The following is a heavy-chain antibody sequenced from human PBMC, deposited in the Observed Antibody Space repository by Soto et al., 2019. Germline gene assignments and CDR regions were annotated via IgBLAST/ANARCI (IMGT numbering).Heavy chain of an antibody. CDR3: ARTVFGSTSRPDWWYFDL. CDR2: ISGGGDRT. CDR1: GFTFINYA. J-gene: IGHJ2*01. Sequence: EVQLLESGGGLVQPGGSLRLSCVGSGFTFINYAMNWVRQTSGKGLEWVTGISGGGDRTFDADSVKGRFTISRDNSKNTVNLQLNSLRADDTAVYYCARTVFGSTSRPDWWYFDLWGRGTLVTVSS. D-gene: IGHD2-2*01. V-gene: IGHV3-23*01.